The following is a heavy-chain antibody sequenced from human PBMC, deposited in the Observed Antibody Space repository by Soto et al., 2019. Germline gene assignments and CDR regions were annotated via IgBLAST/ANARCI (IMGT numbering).Heavy chain of an antibody. CDR1: GGSISSGGYS. J-gene: IGHJ5*02. V-gene: IGHV4-30-2*01. CDR3: ARTDYGGNSGWFDP. Sequence: SETLSLTCAVSGGSISSGGYSWSWIRQPPGKGLEWIGYIYHSGSTYYSPSLKSRVTISVDRSKNQFSLKLSSVTAADTAVYYCARTDYGGNSGWFDPWGQGTLVTVSS. D-gene: IGHD4-17*01. CDR2: IYHSGST.